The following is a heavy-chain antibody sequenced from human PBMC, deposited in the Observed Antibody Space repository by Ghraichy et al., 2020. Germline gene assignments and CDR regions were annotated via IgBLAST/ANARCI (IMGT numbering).Heavy chain of an antibody. Sequence: SETLSLTCAVYGGSFSGYYWSWIRQPPGKGLEWIGEINHSGSTNYNPSLKSRVTISVDTSKNQFSLKLSSVTAADTAVYYCARGRLRLGELSSLYDYWGQGTLVTVSS. CDR2: INHSGST. J-gene: IGHJ4*02. D-gene: IGHD3-16*02. CDR1: GGSFSGYY. CDR3: ARGRLRLGELSSLYDY. V-gene: IGHV4-34*01.